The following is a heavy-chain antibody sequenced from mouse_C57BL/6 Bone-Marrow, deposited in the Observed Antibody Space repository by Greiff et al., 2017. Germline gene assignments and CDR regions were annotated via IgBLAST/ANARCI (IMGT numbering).Heavy chain of an antibody. CDR3: ARSYGSSYVTYFDY. J-gene: IGHJ2*01. Sequence: QVQLQQSGPELVKPGASVKISCKASGYTFTDYYINWVKQRPGQGLGWIGWIYPGSGNTKYNEKFKGKATLTVDTSSSTAYMQLSSLTSEDSAVYFCARSYGSSYVTYFDYWGQGTTLTVSS. D-gene: IGHD1-1*01. CDR2: IYPGSGNT. V-gene: IGHV1-84*01. CDR1: GYTFTDYY.